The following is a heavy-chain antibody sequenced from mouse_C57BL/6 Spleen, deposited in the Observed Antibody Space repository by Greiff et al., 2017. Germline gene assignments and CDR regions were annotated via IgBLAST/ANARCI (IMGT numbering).Heavy chain of an antibody. CDR2: IDPNSGGT. D-gene: IGHD1-1*01. Sequence: QVQLQQPGAELVKPGASVKLSCKASGYTFTSYWMHWVKQRPGRGLEWIGRIDPNSGGTKYNEKFKSKDTLTVDKPSSTAYMQLSSLTSEDSAVYYCAREVFITTVVAFDYWGQGTTLTVSS. V-gene: IGHV1-72*01. CDR3: AREVFITTVVAFDY. CDR1: GYTFTSYW. J-gene: IGHJ2*01.